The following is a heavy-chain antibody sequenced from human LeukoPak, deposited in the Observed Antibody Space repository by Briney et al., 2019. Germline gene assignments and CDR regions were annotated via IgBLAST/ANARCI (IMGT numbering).Heavy chain of an antibody. CDR2: ISYDGSNK. V-gene: IGHV3-30*04. D-gene: IGHD1-26*01. J-gene: IGHJ3*02. CDR1: GFTFSSYA. Sequence: GGSLRLSCAASGFTFSSYAMHWVRQTPGKGLEWVAVISYDGSNKYYADSVKGRFTISRDNSKNTLYLQMNSLRAEDTAVYYCAREEGMGYSGSYYAFDIWGQGTMVTVSS. CDR3: AREEGMGYSGSYYAFDI.